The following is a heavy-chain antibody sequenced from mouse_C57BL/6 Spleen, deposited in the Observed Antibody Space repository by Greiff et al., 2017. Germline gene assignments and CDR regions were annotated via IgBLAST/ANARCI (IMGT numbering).Heavy chain of an antibody. Sequence: EVQLQQPGPELVMPGASVKLSCKASGYTFTDYYMNWVKQSHGQGLEWIGDINPSNGGTSYNQKFKGKATWTVDKSSSTAYMELRSLTSEVSAVYYGARRGAYGPFAYWGQGTLVTVA. CDR1: GYTFTDYY. CDR3: ARRGAYGPFAY. D-gene: IGHD6-5*01. V-gene: IGHV1-26*01. J-gene: IGHJ3*01. CDR2: INPSNGGT.